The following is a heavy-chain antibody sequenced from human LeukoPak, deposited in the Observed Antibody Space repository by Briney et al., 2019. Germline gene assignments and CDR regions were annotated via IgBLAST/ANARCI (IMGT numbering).Heavy chain of an antibody. CDR2: ISYDGSDI. CDR1: GFTFSSYD. V-gene: IGHV3-30*04. Sequence: GRSLRLSCVASGFTFSSYDMHWVRQAPGKGLEWVSFISYDGSDINYAGSVKGRFTVSRDESKNTLYLEMSSLRAEDTAVYYCAKGGITMVRGAPRYFDYWGQGTLVTVSS. J-gene: IGHJ4*02. CDR3: AKGGITMVRGAPRYFDY. D-gene: IGHD3-10*01.